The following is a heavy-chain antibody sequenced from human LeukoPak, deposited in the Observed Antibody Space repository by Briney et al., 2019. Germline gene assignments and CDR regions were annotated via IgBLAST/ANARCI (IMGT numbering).Heavy chain of an antibody. CDR1: GFSVNNIY. CDR2: ISSSSSYI. D-gene: IGHD3-16*01. CDR3: ARGARGD. Sequence: KPGGSLRLSCAASGFSVNNIYMTWVRQAPGKGLEWVSSISSSSSYIYYADSVKGRFTISRDNAKNSLYLQMNSLRAEDTAVYYCARGARGDWGQGTLVTVSS. J-gene: IGHJ4*02. V-gene: IGHV3-21*01.